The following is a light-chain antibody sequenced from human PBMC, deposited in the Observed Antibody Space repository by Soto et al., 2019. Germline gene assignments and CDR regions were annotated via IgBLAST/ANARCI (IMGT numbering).Light chain of an antibody. CDR2: KAS. CDR3: QQYNTYCT. J-gene: IGKJ1*01. Sequence: DIQMTQPPSTLSASVGDRVTITCRASQSISSWLAWYQQKPGKAPKLLIYKASTLESGVPSRFSGCESGTEFTLTISSLQPDDFATYYCQQYNTYCTFGQGTEVEIK. CDR1: QSISSW. V-gene: IGKV1-5*03.